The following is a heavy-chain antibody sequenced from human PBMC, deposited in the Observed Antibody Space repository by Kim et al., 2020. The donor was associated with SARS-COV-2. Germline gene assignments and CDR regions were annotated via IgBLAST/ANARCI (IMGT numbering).Heavy chain of an antibody. V-gene: IGHV3-23*01. CDR1: GFTFSSYA. CDR3: AKNRITMIVVVQDFDY. J-gene: IGHJ4*02. Sequence: GGSLRLSCAASGFTFSSYAMSWVRQAPGKGLEWVSAISGSGGSTYYADSVKGRFTISRDNSKNTLYLQMNSLRAEDTAVYYCAKNRITMIVVVQDFDYWGQGTLVTVSS. CDR2: ISGSGGST. D-gene: IGHD3-22*01.